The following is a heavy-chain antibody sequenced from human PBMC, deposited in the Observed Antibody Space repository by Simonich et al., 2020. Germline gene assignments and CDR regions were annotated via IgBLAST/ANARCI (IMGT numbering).Heavy chain of an antibody. D-gene: IGHD7-27*01. V-gene: IGHV1-2*02. J-gene: IGHJ3*02. CDR1: GYTFTGYY. CDR3: ARGRLTGDKGAFDI. Sequence: QVQLVQSGAEVKKPGASVKVSCKASGYTFTGYYMHWVRQAPGQGLEWRGWINPNRGGTNYAQKFQGRVTMTRDTSSSTAYMELSRLRSDDTAVYYCARGRLTGDKGAFDIWGQGTMVTVSS. CDR2: INPNRGGT.